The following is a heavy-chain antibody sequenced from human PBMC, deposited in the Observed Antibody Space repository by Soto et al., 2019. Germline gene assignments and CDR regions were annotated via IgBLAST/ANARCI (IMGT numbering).Heavy chain of an antibody. Sequence: EGSLRLSCVAPGFPFSGTTIHWVRQASGKGLEGVGRIRSKANSYTTAYAASVKGRFTISRDDSKNTAYLQMNSLKTEDTAVYYCTLSGASGAFDIWGQGTTVTVS. J-gene: IGHJ3*02. CDR3: TLSGASGAFDI. D-gene: IGHD3-10*01. V-gene: IGHV3-73*01. CDR2: IRSKANSYTT. CDR1: GFPFSGTT.